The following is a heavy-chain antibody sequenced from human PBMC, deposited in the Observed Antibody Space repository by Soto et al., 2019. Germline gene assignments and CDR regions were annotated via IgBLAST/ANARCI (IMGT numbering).Heavy chain of an antibody. J-gene: IGHJ6*02. CDR3: ARDLYDILTGYSSYYYYHGMDV. CDR1: GGTFSSYT. CDR2: IIPILGIA. Sequence: GASVKVSCKASGGTFSSYTISWVRQAPGQGLEWMGRIIPILGIANYAQKFQGRVTITADKSTSTAYMELSSLRSEDTAVYYCARDLYDILTGYSSYYYYHGMDVWGQGTTVTVS. D-gene: IGHD3-9*01. V-gene: IGHV1-69*04.